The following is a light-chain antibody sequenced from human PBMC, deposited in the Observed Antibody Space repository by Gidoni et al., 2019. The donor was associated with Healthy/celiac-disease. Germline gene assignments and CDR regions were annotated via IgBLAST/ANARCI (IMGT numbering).Light chain of an antibody. Sequence: EIVLPQSPGTLSLSPGERATLSCRASQSVSSIYLAWYQQKPGQAPRLLIYGASSRAPGIPDRFSGSGSGTDFTLTISRLEPEDFAVYYCQQYGSSPRTFGQGTKVEIK. J-gene: IGKJ1*01. V-gene: IGKV3-20*01. CDR3: QQYGSSPRT. CDR1: QSVSSIY. CDR2: GAS.